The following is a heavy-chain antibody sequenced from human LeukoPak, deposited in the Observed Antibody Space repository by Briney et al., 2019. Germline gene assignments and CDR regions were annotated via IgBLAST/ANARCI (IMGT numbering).Heavy chain of an antibody. V-gene: IGHV3-30*02. CDR3: ARAGSGTDAFDI. CDR2: IRYDGSNK. CDR1: GFTFSSYG. D-gene: IGHD3-10*01. J-gene: IGHJ3*02. Sequence: GGSLRLSCAASGFTFSSYGMHWVRQAPGKGLEWVAFIRYDGSNKYYADSVKGRFTISRDNSKNTLYLQMNSLRAEDTAVYYCARAGSGTDAFDIWGQGTMVTVSS.